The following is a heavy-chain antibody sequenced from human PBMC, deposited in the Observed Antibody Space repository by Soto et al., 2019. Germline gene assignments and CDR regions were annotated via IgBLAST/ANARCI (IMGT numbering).Heavy chain of an antibody. CDR1: GFSFSSYA. CDR3: AKGSIEYSASVDN. D-gene: IGHD5-12*01. Sequence: VQLLESGRGLVQPGGSLRLSCAASGFSFSSYAMVWVRQAPGKGLEWVSVISARGGSSYFADSVKGRFTISRDNSKNVLSLEMNSLRADDTAIYFCAKGSIEYSASVDNWGQGTLVLVSS. J-gene: IGHJ4*02. CDR2: ISARGGSS. V-gene: IGHV3-23*01.